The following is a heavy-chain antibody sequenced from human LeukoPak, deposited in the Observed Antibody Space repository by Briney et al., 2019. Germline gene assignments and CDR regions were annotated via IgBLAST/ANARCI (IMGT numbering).Heavy chain of an antibody. CDR3: ARGGRSSWYGNRIDY. CDR2: ISAYNGNT. D-gene: IGHD6-13*01. Sequence: GASVKVSCKASGYTFTGYGISWVRQAPRQGLEWMGWISAYNGNTNYAQKLQGRVTMTTDTSTSTAYMEPRSLRSDDTAVYYCARGGRSSWYGNRIDYWGQGTLVTVSS. CDR1: GYTFTGYG. V-gene: IGHV1-18*01. J-gene: IGHJ4*02.